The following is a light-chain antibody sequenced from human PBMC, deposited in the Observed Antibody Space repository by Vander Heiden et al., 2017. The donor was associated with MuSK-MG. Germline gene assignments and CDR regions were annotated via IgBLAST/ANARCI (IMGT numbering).Light chain of an antibody. Sequence: QSALTQPASVSGSPGQSITISCTGTNNDVGSYNLVSWYQQYPGKAPKLMIFGVSKRPSGISSRFSGSRSDITASLTISGLQAEDEAHYYCCSYAGSDTFVVFGGGTKVTVL. CDR3: CSYAGSDTFVV. V-gene: IGLV2-23*02. CDR1: NNDVGSYNL. J-gene: IGLJ2*01. CDR2: GVS.